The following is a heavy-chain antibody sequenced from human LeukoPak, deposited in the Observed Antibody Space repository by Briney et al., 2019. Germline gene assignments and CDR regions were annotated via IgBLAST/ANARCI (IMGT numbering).Heavy chain of an antibody. CDR3: ARVVVSDLLYYYYMDV. CDR1: GYTFTSYD. Sequence: ASVKVSCKASGYTFTSYDINWVRQATGQGLEWMGWMNPNSGNTGYAQKFQGRVTMTRNTSISTAYMELSSLRSEDTAVYYCARVVVSDLLYYYYMDVWGKGTTVTVSS. V-gene: IGHV1-8*01. D-gene: IGHD2-8*02. CDR2: MNPNSGNT. J-gene: IGHJ6*03.